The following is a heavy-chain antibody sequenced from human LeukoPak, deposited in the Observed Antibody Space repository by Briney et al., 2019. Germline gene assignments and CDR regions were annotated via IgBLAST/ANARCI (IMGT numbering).Heavy chain of an antibody. D-gene: IGHD4-11*01. CDR3: ARARDYSDYVIGRWFDP. Sequence: ASVKVSCKASGGTFSSYAISWVRQAPGQGLEWMGGIIPIFGTANYAQKFQGRVTITADESTSTAYMELSSLRSEDTAVYYCARARDYSDYVIGRWFDPWGQGTLVTVSS. CDR2: IIPIFGTA. J-gene: IGHJ5*02. CDR1: GGTFSSYA. V-gene: IGHV1-69*13.